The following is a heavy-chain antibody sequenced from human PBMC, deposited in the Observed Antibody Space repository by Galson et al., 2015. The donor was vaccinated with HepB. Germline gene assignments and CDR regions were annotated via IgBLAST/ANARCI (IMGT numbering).Heavy chain of an antibody. CDR3: ARVVPTYYDSSGHLDY. Sequence: SLRLSCAASGFTFSSYGMHWVRQAPGKGLEWVAVIWYDGSNKYYADSVKGRFTISRDNSKNTLYLQMNSLRAEDTAVYYCARVVPTYYDSSGHLDYWGQGTLVTVSS. CDR1: GFTFSSYG. D-gene: IGHD3-22*01. CDR2: IWYDGSNK. J-gene: IGHJ4*02. V-gene: IGHV3-33*08.